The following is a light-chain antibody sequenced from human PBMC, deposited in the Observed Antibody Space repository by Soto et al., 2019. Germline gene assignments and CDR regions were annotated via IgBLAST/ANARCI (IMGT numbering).Light chain of an antibody. V-gene: IGKV1-39*01. CDR1: QSISSY. Sequence: DIQLPQSPSSLYASVRDRVTITCRASQSISSYLNWYQQKPGKVPKLLIYAASTLQSGVPSRFSGSGSGTDFTLTISSLQPEDVATYYCQHLNSDPQTVSQGTKVDI. J-gene: IGKJ1*01. CDR3: QHLNSDPQT. CDR2: AAS.